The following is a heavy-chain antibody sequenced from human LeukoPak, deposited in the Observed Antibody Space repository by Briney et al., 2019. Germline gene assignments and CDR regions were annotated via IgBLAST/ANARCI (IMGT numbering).Heavy chain of an antibody. CDR3: ATEQLAAAGTVLDY. CDR1: GFIFSNYS. J-gene: IGHJ4*02. Sequence: PGGSLRLSCAASGFIFSNYSMDWVRQAPGKGLEWVSSISSSSSYIYYADSVKGRFTISRDNAKNSLYLQMNSLRAEDTAVYYCATEQLAAAGTVLDYWGQGTLVTVSS. CDR2: ISSSSSYI. V-gene: IGHV3-21*01. D-gene: IGHD6-13*01.